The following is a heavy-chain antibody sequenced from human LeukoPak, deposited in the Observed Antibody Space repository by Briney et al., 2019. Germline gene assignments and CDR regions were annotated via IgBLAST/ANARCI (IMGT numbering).Heavy chain of an antibody. V-gene: IGHV3-21*01. Sequence: GGSLRLSCAASGFTFSSYSMNWVRQAPGKGLEWVSSISSSSSYIYYADSVKGRFTISRDNAKNSMYLQMNSLRAEDTAVYYCARGYSSGWFPYFYFDYWGQGTLVTVSS. CDR3: ARGYSSGWFPYFYFDY. D-gene: IGHD6-19*01. J-gene: IGHJ4*02. CDR1: GFTFSSYS. CDR2: ISSSSSYI.